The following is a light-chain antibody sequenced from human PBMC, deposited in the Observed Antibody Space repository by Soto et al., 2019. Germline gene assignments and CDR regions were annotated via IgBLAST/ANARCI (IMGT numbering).Light chain of an antibody. J-gene: IGLJ2*01. CDR2: GNS. CDR1: SSNIGAGYD. CDR3: QSYDSSLRVV. Sequence: QSVLTQPPSVSGAPGQRVTISCTGSSSNIGAGYDVHWYQQLPGTAPKILIYGNSNRPSGVPDRFSGSKSGTSASLAITGLQAEDEADYYCQSYDSSLRVVFGGGTKLTVL. V-gene: IGLV1-40*01.